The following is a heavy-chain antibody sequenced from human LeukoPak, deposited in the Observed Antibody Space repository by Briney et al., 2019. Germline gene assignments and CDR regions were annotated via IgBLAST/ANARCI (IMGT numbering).Heavy chain of an antibody. Sequence: QPGRSLRLSCAASGFTSSDYGMHWVRQAPGKGLEWVAVISYEGSTKYYADSVKGRFTISRDNSRNTLYLQMGSLRAEDMSVYYCAREITGTFDSWGQGTLVTVSS. CDR1: GFTSSDYG. CDR3: AREITGTFDS. CDR2: ISYEGSTK. D-gene: IGHD4-17*01. J-gene: IGHJ4*02. V-gene: IGHV3-30*03.